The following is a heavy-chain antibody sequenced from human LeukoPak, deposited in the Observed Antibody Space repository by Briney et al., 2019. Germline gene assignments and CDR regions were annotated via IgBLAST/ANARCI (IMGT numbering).Heavy chain of an antibody. J-gene: IGHJ6*02. CDR2: ISGSGGST. V-gene: IGHV3-23*01. D-gene: IGHD6-13*01. CDR1: GFTFSSYA. CDR3: ACSSAAAGTWAHYYYYYGMDV. Sequence: GGSLRLSCAASGFTFSSYAMSWVRQAQGKGLEWVSAISGSGGSTYYADSVKGRFTISRDNSKNTLYLQMNSLRAEDTAVYYCACSSAAAGTWAHYYYYYGMDVWGQGTTVTVSS.